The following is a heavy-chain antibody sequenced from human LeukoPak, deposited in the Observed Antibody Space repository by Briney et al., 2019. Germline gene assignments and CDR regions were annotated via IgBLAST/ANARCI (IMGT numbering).Heavy chain of an antibody. V-gene: IGHV1-69*04. D-gene: IGHD3-9*01. J-gene: IGHJ4*02. CDR1: GGTFSSYT. CDR3: AREGGDVLRYFDWLFHPFDY. Sequence: SSVKVSCKASGGTFSSYTISWVRQAPGQGLEWMGRIIPILGIANYAQKFQGRVTITADKSTSTAYMELSSLRSEDTAVYYCAREGGDVLRYFDWLFHPFDYWGQGTLVTVSS. CDR2: IIPILGIA.